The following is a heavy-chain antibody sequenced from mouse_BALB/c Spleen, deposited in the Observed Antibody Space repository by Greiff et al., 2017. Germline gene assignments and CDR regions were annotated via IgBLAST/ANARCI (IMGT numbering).Heavy chain of an antibody. V-gene: IGHV5-17*02. Sequence: EVKVVESGGGLVQPGGSRKLSCAASGFTFSSFGMHWVRQAPEKGLEWVAYISSGSSTIYYADTVKGRFTISRDNPKNTLFLQMTSLRSEDTAMYYCARPYYYGSSYDAMDYWGQGTSVTVSS. D-gene: IGHD1-1*01. CDR2: ISSGSSTI. CDR3: ARPYYYGSSYDAMDY. J-gene: IGHJ4*01. CDR1: GFTFSSFG.